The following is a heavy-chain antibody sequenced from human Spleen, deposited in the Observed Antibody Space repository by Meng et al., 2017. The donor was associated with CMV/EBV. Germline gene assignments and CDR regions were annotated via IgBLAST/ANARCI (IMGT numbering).Heavy chain of an antibody. CDR1: GVTFMRCG. D-gene: IGHD3-10*01. Sequence: GVTFMRCGVSWGRQAPGQGLEWMRGTVPIFGTTTSAQKFQGRVTITTDESTSTAYMELNSLRSEDTAVYYCAREPSTIETGGGWFDPWGQGTLVTVSS. CDR3: AREPSTIETGGGWFDP. CDR2: TVPIFGTT. V-gene: IGHV1-69*05. J-gene: IGHJ5*02.